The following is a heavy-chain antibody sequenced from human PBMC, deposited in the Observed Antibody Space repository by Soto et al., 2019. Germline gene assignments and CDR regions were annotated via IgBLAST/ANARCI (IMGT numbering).Heavy chain of an antibody. CDR3: AKVRYSYGFVSDTWPEYFQH. CDR1: GFTFSSYA. J-gene: IGHJ1*01. V-gene: IGHV3-23*01. D-gene: IGHD5-18*01. CDR2: ISGSGGST. Sequence: PGGSLRLSCAASGFTFSSYAMSWVRQAPGKGLEWVSTISGSGGSTYYADSVKGRFTISRDNSKNTLYLQMNSLRAEDTAVYYCAKVRYSYGFVSDTWPEYFQHWGQGTLVTVSS.